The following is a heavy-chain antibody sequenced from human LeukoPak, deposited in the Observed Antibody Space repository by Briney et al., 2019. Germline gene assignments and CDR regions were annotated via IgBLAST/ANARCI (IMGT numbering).Heavy chain of an antibody. D-gene: IGHD4-11*01. Sequence: GASVEVSWRASRYTLTSYGINWVRHAPGQGLEWLGWISAYTGDTKYAQNLQGRVNMTTDTSTSTAYMELKSLRSDDTAVYYCARVGFSKFYHHMDVWRKGTTATVSS. J-gene: IGHJ6*03. CDR2: ISAYTGDT. V-gene: IGHV1-18*01. CDR1: RYTLTSYG. CDR3: ARVGFSKFYHHMDV.